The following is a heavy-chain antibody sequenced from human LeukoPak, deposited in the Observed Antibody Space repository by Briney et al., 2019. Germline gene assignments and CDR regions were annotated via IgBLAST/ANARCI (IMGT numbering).Heavy chain of an antibody. CDR2: IIPIFGTA. D-gene: IGHD3-22*01. CDR1: GGTFSSYA. CDR3: ARGLYYYDSSGETAFDY. J-gene: IGHJ4*02. Sequence: SVRVSCKASGGTFSSYAISWVRQAPGQGLEWMGGIIPIFGTANYAQKFQGRVTITADESTSTAYMELSSLRSEDTAVYYCARGLYYYDSSGETAFDYWGQGTLVTVSS. V-gene: IGHV1-69*13.